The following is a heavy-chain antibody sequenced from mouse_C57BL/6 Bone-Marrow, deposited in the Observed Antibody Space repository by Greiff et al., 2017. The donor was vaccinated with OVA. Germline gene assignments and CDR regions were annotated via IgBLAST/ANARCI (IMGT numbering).Heavy chain of an antibody. CDR2: IRNKANNHAT. V-gene: IGHV6-6*01. CDR1: GFTFSDAW. CDR3: TRQLRVLYYFDY. Sequence: EVKLVESGGGLVQPGGSMKLSCAASGFTFSDAWMDWVRQSPEKGLEWVAEIRNKANNHATYYAESVKGRFTISRDDSKSSVYLQMNSLRAEDTGIYYCTRQLRVLYYFDYWGQGTTLTVSS. D-gene: IGHD3-2*02. J-gene: IGHJ2*01.